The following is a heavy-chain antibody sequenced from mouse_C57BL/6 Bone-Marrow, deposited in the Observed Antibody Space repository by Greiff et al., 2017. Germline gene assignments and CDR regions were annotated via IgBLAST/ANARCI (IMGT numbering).Heavy chain of an antibody. CDR3: ARDHTPFDY. J-gene: IGHJ2*01. CDR2: ISDGGSYT. Sequence: EVMLVESGGGLVKPGGSLKLSCAASGFTFSSYAMSWVRQTPEKRLEWVATISDGGSYTYYPDNVKGRFTISRDNAKNNLYLQMSHLKSEDTAMYYCARDHTPFDYWGQGTTLTVSS. V-gene: IGHV5-4*01. CDR1: GFTFSSYA.